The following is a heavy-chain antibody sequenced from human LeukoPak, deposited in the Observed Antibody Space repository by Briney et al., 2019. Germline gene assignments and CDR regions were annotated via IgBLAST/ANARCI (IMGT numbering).Heavy chain of an antibody. Sequence: PSETLSLTCTVSGGSISSYSWSWIRQPPGKGLEWIGCIYDSGSTNYNPSLKSRVTISVDTSKSQFSLNLTSVTAADTAVYYCARAGQWLAPYRFDSWGQGTLVTVSS. D-gene: IGHD6-19*01. V-gene: IGHV4-59*01. CDR1: GGSISSYS. CDR3: ARAGQWLAPYRFDS. J-gene: IGHJ4*02. CDR2: IYDSGST.